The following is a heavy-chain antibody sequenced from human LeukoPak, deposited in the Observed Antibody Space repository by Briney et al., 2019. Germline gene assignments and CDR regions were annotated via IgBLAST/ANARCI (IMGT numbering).Heavy chain of an antibody. CDR2: INYSGST. D-gene: IGHD5-12*01. CDR1: GGSISSYY. J-gene: IGHJ6*02. CDR3: ARGESKRYSGYDYYVMDV. Sequence: SETLSLTCTVSGGSISSYYWSWIRQPPGKGLEWIGYINYSGSTNYNPSLKRRVTTSVDTSKNQFSLKLSSVTAADTAVYYCARGESKRYSGYDYYVMDVWGQGTTVTVSS. V-gene: IGHV4-59*01.